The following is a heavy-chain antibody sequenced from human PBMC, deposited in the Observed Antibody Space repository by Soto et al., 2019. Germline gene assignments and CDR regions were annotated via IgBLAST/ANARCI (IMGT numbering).Heavy chain of an antibody. Sequence: EVQLLESGGGLVQPGGSLRLSCAASGFTFSSYAMSWVRQAPGKGLEWVSAISGRGGSTYYADSVKGRFTISRDNSKNTLYLQMNSLRAEDTAVYYCAKRRITFGGVIPHPFDYWGQGTLVTVSS. J-gene: IGHJ4*02. CDR3: AKRRITFGGVIPHPFDY. D-gene: IGHD3-16*01. CDR1: GFTFSSYA. V-gene: IGHV3-23*01. CDR2: ISGRGGST.